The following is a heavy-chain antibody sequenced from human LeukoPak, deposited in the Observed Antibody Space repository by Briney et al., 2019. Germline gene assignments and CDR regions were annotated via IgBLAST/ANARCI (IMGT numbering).Heavy chain of an antibody. CDR2: IYASGSN. J-gene: IGHJ5*02. CDR1: RGSLIRHF. V-gene: IGHV4-4*07. D-gene: IGHD2-15*01. CDR3: ARGVVVAATGSIWFDP. Sequence: SETLSLTCTDPRGSLIRHFWRWISHPAGEGLESIGRIYASGSNNYSPSRKSRVTMSVDTSKNQFSLKLSSVTAADTAVYYCARGVVVAATGSIWFDPWGQGTLVTVSS.